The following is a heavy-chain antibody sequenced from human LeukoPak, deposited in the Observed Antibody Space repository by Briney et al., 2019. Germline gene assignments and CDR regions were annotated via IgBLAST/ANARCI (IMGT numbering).Heavy chain of an antibody. D-gene: IGHD3-10*01. Sequence: PSETLSLTCTVSGGSITTDYWSWIRQPPGKGLEWIGYISDTRNTIYNTSLESRVSISVDTSKNQFSLKLSSVTAADTAVYYCARHTIRGVVFDYWGRGTRVTVSS. CDR1: GGSITTDY. CDR2: ISDTRNT. CDR3: ARHTIRGVVFDY. V-gene: IGHV4-59*08. J-gene: IGHJ4*02.